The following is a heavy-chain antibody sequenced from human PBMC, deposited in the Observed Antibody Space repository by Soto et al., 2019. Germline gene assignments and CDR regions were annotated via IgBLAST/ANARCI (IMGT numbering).Heavy chain of an antibody. CDR1: GFTFSSYA. V-gene: IGHV3-23*01. J-gene: IGHJ6*02. CDR3: AKLYDFWSGYRSYYYGMDV. CDR2: ISGSGGST. Sequence: VQLLESGGGLVQPGGSLRLSCAASGFTFSSYAMSWVRQAPGKGLEWVSAISGSGGSTYYADSVKGRFTISRDNSKNTLYLQMNSLRAEDTAVYYCAKLYDFWSGYRSYYYGMDVWGQGTTVTVSS. D-gene: IGHD3-3*01.